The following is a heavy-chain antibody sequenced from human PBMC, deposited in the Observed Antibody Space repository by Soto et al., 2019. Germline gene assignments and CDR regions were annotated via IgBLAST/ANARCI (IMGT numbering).Heavy chain of an antibody. CDR3: AREVNWSGYRGVDY. CDR1: GGSISSYY. CDR2: IYTSGST. J-gene: IGHJ4*02. D-gene: IGHD3-3*01. Sequence: PSATLSLTCTVSGGSISSYYWSWIRQPAGKGLEWIGRIYTSGSTNYNPSLKSRVTMSVDTSKHQFSLKLSSVTAADTAGYYCAREVNWSGYRGVDYWGQGTPVTVSS. V-gene: IGHV4-4*07.